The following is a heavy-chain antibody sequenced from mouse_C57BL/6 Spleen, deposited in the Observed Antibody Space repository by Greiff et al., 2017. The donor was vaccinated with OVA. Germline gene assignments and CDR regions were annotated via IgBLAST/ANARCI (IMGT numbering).Heavy chain of an antibody. Sequence: VQLQQSGAELARPGASVKLSCKASGYTFTSYGISWVKQRTGQGLEWIGEIYPRSGNTYYNEKFKGKATLTADKSSSTAYMELRSLTSEDSAVYFCARDYDYDDYYAMDYWGQGTSVTVSS. V-gene: IGHV1-81*01. D-gene: IGHD2-4*01. CDR2: IYPRSGNT. CDR1: GYTFTSYG. J-gene: IGHJ4*01. CDR3: ARDYDYDDYYAMDY.